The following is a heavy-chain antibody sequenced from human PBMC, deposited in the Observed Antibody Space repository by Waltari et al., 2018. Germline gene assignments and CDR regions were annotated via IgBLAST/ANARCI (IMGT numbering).Heavy chain of an antibody. V-gene: IGHV1-3*01. CDR2: SNAGKGNT. J-gene: IGHJ3*02. Sequence: QVQLVQSGAEVKKPGASVKVSCKASGYTFTTYAIHWVCQAPGQRLEGKGWSNAGKGNTKDAQKFKGRVTMTRDTSASTAYMELSSRRSEDTAVYYCARVYSGYDWGAFDIWGQGTMVTVSS. CDR3: ARVYSGYDWGAFDI. CDR1: GYTFTTYA. D-gene: IGHD5-12*01.